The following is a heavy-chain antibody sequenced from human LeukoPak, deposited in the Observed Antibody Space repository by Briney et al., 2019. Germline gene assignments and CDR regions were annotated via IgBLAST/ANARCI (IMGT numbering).Heavy chain of an antibody. CDR3: ARGDSSGYYKWSAFDI. Sequence: GGSLRLSCAASGFTFSSYAMHWVRQAPGKGLEWVAVISYDGSNKYYADSVKGRFTISRDNSKNTLYLQMNSLRAEDTAVYYCARGDSSGYYKWSAFDIWGQGTMVTVSS. J-gene: IGHJ3*02. CDR1: GFTFSSYA. D-gene: IGHD3-22*01. V-gene: IGHV3-30-3*01. CDR2: ISYDGSNK.